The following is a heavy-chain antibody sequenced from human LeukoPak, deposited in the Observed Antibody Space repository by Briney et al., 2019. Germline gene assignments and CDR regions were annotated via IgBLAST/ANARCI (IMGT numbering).Heavy chain of an antibody. CDR1: GYTFTAYY. CDR2: INPNSGGT. Sequence: ASVKVSCKASGYTFTAYYMHWVRQAPGRGLEWMGWINPNSGGTNYAQKFQGRVTMTRDPSISTAFIELSRLRSDDSAVYYCARIAAAGATESYFDCWGQGTLVTVSS. D-gene: IGHD6-13*01. CDR3: ARIAAAGATESYFDC. V-gene: IGHV1-2*02. J-gene: IGHJ4*02.